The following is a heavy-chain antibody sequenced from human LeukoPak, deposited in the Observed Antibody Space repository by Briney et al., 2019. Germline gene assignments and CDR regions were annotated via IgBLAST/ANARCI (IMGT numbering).Heavy chain of an antibody. J-gene: IGHJ4*02. Sequence: GGSLRLSCAASGFTFSSYGMHWVRQAPGKGLEWVAFIRYDGSNKYYADSVKGRFTISRDNSKNTPYLQMNSLRAEDTAVYYCAKDWGRDIVVVPAAISLDYWGQGTLVTVSS. CDR1: GFTFSSYG. CDR2: IRYDGSNK. CDR3: AKDWGRDIVVVPAAISLDY. V-gene: IGHV3-30*02. D-gene: IGHD2-2*02.